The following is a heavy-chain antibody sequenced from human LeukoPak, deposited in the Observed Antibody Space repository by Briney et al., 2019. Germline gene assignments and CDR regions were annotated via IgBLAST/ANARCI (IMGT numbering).Heavy chain of an antibody. CDR2: IYYSGST. Sequence: SETLSLTCTVSGGSISSSSYYWGWIRQPPGTGLEWIGSIYYSGSTYYNPSLKSRVTISVDTSKNQFSLKLSSVTAADTAVYYCARTSDGLPIDYWGQGTLVTVSS. CDR1: GGSISSSSYY. J-gene: IGHJ4*02. V-gene: IGHV4-39*07. CDR3: ARTSDGLPIDY. D-gene: IGHD2-21*02.